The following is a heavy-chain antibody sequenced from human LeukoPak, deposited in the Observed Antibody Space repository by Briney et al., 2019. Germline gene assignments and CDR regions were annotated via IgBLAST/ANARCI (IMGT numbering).Heavy chain of an antibody. CDR3: VRASVDSGGAFDV. D-gene: IGHD5-12*01. J-gene: IGHJ3*01. CDR2: IYYTGSA. Sequence: SETLSLTCTVSGGPFSSYYWSWIRQPPGKGLEWIGYIYYTGSANYNPSLESRVTTSRDTPKNQFSLTLSSMTAADTATYYCVRASVDSGGAFDVWGQGTVVTVSS. CDR1: GGPFSSYY. V-gene: IGHV4-59*01.